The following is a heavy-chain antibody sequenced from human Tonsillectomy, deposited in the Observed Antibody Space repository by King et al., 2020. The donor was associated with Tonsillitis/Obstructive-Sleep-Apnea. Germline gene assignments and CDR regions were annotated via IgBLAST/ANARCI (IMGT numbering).Heavy chain of an antibody. Sequence: VQLQQWGAGLLKPSETLFLTCAVYGGSFSAYYWSWIRQPPGKGLEWIGEINHSGSTNYNPSLKSRVTMSVDTSKNQFSLKLSSVTAADTAVYYCVRTLSYESSGYFGYWGQGTLVTVSS. CDR1: GGSFSAYY. CDR3: VRTLSYESSGYFGY. V-gene: IGHV4-34*01. CDR2: INHSGST. J-gene: IGHJ4*02. D-gene: IGHD3-22*01.